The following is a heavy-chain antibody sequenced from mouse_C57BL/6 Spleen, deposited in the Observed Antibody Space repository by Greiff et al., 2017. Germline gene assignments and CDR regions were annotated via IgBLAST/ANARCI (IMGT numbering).Heavy chain of an antibody. D-gene: IGHD1-1*01. Sequence: EVQLQQSGPVLVKPGASVKMSCKASGYTFTDYYMNWVKQSHGKSLEWIGVINPYNGGTIYNQKFKGKATLTVDKSSSTAYMELRSLTSEDTAVYYCARHGSSPYAMDYWGQGTSVTVSS. CDR1: GYTFTDYY. CDR3: ARHGSSPYAMDY. V-gene: IGHV1-19*01. J-gene: IGHJ4*01. CDR2: INPYNGGT.